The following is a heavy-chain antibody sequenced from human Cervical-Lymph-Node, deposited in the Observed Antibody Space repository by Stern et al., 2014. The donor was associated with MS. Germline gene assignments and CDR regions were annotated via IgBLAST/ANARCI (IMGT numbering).Heavy chain of an antibody. CDR1: GGTLSSYT. Sequence: QVQLMQSGAEVKKPGSSAKVSCKASGGTLSSYTISWVRQAPGQGLEWMGVIIPIFGTANYAQKFQGRVTITADESTSTAYMELSSLRSEDTAVFYCARALERGYSYGYHAFDIWGQGTMVTVSS. D-gene: IGHD5-18*01. CDR3: ARALERGYSYGYHAFDI. CDR2: IIPIFGTA. V-gene: IGHV1-69*01. J-gene: IGHJ3*02.